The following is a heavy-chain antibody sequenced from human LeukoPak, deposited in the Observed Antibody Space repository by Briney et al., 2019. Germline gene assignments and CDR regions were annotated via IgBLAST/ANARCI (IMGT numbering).Heavy chain of an antibody. CDR1: GYTFTSYY. Sequence: GASVKVSCKASGYTFTSYYMHWVRQAPGQGLEWRGTINPSGGSTSYAQKFQGRVTMTRDTSTSTVYMELSSLRSEDTAVYYCARDPTPIWFGELYWFDPWGQGTLVTVSS. V-gene: IGHV1-46*01. CDR3: ARDPTPIWFGELYWFDP. J-gene: IGHJ5*02. CDR2: INPSGGST. D-gene: IGHD3-10*01.